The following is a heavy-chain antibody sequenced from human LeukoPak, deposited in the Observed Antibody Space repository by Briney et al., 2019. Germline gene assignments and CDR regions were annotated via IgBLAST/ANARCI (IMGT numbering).Heavy chain of an antibody. V-gene: IGHV4-30-2*01. CDR2: IYHSGST. Sequence: PSETLSLTCTVSGGSISSGGYYWSWIRQPPGKGLEWIGYIYHSGSTYYNPSLKSRVTISVDRSKNQFSLKLSSVTAADTAVYYCARGVGSYNPEYFQHWGQGTLVTVSS. CDR3: ARGVGSYNPEYFQH. CDR1: GGSISSGGYY. D-gene: IGHD1-26*01. J-gene: IGHJ1*01.